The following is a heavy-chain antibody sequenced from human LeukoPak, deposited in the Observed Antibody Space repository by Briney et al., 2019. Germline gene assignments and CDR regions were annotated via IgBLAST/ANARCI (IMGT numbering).Heavy chain of an antibody. J-gene: IGHJ4*02. V-gene: IGHV3-23*01. CDR3: AKDLSSGWYIFDY. CDR2: VTGSGGST. CDR1: DFIVSDSH. Sequence: PGGSLRLSCAATDFIVSDSHMSWVRQAPGRGLEWVSTVTGSGGSTYYADSVKGRFTISRDNSKNTLYLQMNSLGAEDTAVYYCAKDLSSGWYIFDYWGQGTLVTVSS. D-gene: IGHD6-19*01.